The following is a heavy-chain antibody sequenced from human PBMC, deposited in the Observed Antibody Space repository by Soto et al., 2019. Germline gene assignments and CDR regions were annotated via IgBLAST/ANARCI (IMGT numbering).Heavy chain of an antibody. V-gene: IGHV1-8*01. CDR1: GYTFTSYD. J-gene: IGHJ4*02. CDR2: MNPNSGNT. Sequence: QVQLVQSGAEVKKPGASVKVSCKASGYTFTSYDINWVRQATGQGLEWMGWMNPNSGNTGYAQKFQGRVTMTRNTSISTAYMELSSLRSEDTAVYYCARGLGTYDFWSGYYLYWGKGTLVTVSS. CDR3: ARGLGTYDFWSGYYLY. D-gene: IGHD3-3*01.